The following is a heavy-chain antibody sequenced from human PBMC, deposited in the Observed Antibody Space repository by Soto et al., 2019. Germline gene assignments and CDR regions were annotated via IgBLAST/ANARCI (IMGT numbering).Heavy chain of an antibody. V-gene: IGHV1-18*04. J-gene: IGHJ6*02. CDR3: ARDGRVAAPPSDYYYGMDV. Sequence: QVQLVQSGAEVKKPGASVKVSCKASGYTFTSYGISWVRQAPGQGLEWMGWISAYNGNTNYAQKLQGRVTVTTDTSTSTAYMELRSLRSDDTAVYYCARDGRVAAPPSDYYYGMDVWGQGPTVTVSS. CDR1: GYTFTSYG. D-gene: IGHD6-6*01. CDR2: ISAYNGNT.